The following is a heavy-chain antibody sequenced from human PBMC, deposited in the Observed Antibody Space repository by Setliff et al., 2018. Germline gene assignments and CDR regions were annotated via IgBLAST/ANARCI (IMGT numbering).Heavy chain of an antibody. CDR2: INYGGDT. D-gene: IGHD4-4*01. V-gene: IGHV4-59*04. Sequence: SETLSLTCAVSGASTTTYYWSWIRQPPGKGLEWIGQINYGGDTIYNPSFKSRVIVSEDTAKNHFSLTMTSVTAADTALYFCARGFPVTSYRSHYYMDVWGEGTTVTVSS. CDR3: ARGFPVTSYRSHYYMDV. CDR1: GASTTTYY. J-gene: IGHJ6*03.